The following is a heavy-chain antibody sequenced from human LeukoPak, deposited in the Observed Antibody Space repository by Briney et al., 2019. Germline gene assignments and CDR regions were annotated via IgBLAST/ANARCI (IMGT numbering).Heavy chain of an antibody. CDR2: ISGYNGKT. CDR3: ARDKHAYCGGDCYSVYYYYGMDV. CDR1: GYTFTSYG. J-gene: IGHJ6*02. V-gene: IGHV1-18*01. Sequence: GASVKVSCKASGYTFTSYGISWVRQAPGQGFEWMGWISGYNGKTNYAQKLQGRVTMTTDTSTSTAYMELRSLRSDDTAVYYCARDKHAYCGGDCYSVYYYYGMDVWGQGTTVTVSS. D-gene: IGHD2-21*02.